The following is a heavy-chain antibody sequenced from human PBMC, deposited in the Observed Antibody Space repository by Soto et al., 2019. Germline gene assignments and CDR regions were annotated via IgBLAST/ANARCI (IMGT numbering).Heavy chain of an antibody. CDR2: IVVGSGNT. Sequence: SVKVSCKASGFTFTSSAVQWVRQARGQRLEWIGWIVVGSGNTNYAQKFQERVTITRDMSTSTAYMELSSLRAEDTAVYYCAKAARGYSYGPSTVDYYYGMDVWGQGTTVTVSS. J-gene: IGHJ6*02. CDR1: GFTFTSSA. V-gene: IGHV1-58*01. CDR3: AKAARGYSYGPSTVDYYYGMDV. D-gene: IGHD5-18*01.